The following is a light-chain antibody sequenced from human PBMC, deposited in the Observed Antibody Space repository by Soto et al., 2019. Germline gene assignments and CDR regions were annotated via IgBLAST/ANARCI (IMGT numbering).Light chain of an antibody. CDR2: EDT. Sequence: SALTQPSSVSGSPGQSITISCTGSRSDVGNYNLVSWYQQHPGKAPKLMIYEDTKWPSGVSNRFSGSKSGNTAYLTISGLQAEDEADYYCWSYAVGRTYVFGTGTKVTVL. V-gene: IGLV2-23*01. CDR3: WSYAVGRTYV. J-gene: IGLJ1*01. CDR1: RSDVGNYNL.